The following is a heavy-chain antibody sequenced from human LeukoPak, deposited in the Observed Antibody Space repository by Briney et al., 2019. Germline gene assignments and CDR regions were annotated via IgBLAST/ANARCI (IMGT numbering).Heavy chain of an antibody. J-gene: IGHJ4*02. CDR2: MNPNSGNT. Sequence: GASVKVSCKASGYTFTSYDINWVRQATGQGLEWMGWMNPNSGNTGYAQKFQGRVTMTRNTSISTAYMELSSLRSEDTAVYYCARGLGDTTWIQLWGIYYSDYWGQGTLVTVSS. CDR3: ARGLGDTTWIQLWGIYYSDY. CDR1: GYTFTSYD. V-gene: IGHV1-8*01. D-gene: IGHD5-18*01.